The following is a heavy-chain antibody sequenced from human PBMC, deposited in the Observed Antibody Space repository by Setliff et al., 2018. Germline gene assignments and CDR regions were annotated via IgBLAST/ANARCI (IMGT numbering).Heavy chain of an antibody. CDR1: GFTFSSHC. CDR3: ARLALSGYDSSGYYYALDYYYMDV. D-gene: IGHD3-22*01. Sequence: GGSLRLSCVASGFTFSSHCMSWVRLAPGKGLEWISYISTSSSTIYNADSVKGRFTISRDNANHSLYLQMNSLRAEDTAVYYCARLALSGYDSSGYYYALDYYYMDVWGKGTTVTVSS. CDR2: ISTSSSTI. V-gene: IGHV3-48*01. J-gene: IGHJ6*03.